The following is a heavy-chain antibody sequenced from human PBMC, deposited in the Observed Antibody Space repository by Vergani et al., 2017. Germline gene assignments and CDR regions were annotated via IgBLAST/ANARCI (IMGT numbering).Heavy chain of an antibody. Sequence: QVQLQESGPGVVRPSGTLSLTCSVSGYSISGGYYWAWLRQNPGKGLEWIGQIYHSGVTNYNPSFKGRVPMSVAASKTHFSLELASVTAADPAIYYWARTPPANDAPAWFAPWGRGIRVTVSS. D-gene: IGHD2-15*01. CDR2: IYHSGVT. CDR1: GYSISGGYY. CDR3: ARTPPANDAPAWFAP. V-gene: IGHV4-38-2*02. J-gene: IGHJ5*02.